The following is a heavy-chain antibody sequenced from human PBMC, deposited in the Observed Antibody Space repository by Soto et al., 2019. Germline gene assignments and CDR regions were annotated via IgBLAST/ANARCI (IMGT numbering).Heavy chain of an antibody. Sequence: QLQLQESGPGLVKPSETLSLICNVSGXXXXXXXYYWTWIRQPPGKGLEWIGTIYFSGSTFYNPSLKSRVSXXVDTXXXXXXXXXXXXXXXXXXXYYXARHGSYWGQGTLVTVSS. D-gene: IGHD3-10*01. V-gene: IGHV4-39*01. J-gene: IGHJ4*02. CDR1: GXXXXXXXYY. CDR3: ARHGSY. CDR2: IYFSGST.